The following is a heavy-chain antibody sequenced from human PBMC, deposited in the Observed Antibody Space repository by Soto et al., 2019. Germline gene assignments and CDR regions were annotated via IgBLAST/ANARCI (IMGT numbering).Heavy chain of an antibody. J-gene: IGHJ4*02. CDR2: ISYDGSNK. CDR3: ATPAGNLAFDY. Sequence: GGSLRLSCAASGFTFSSYGMHWVRQAPGKGLEWVAVISYDGSNKYYADSVKGRFTISRDNSKNTLYLQMNSLRAEDTAVYYCATPAGNLAFDYWGQGTLVTVSS. V-gene: IGHV3-30*03. D-gene: IGHD6-13*01. CDR1: GFTFSSYG.